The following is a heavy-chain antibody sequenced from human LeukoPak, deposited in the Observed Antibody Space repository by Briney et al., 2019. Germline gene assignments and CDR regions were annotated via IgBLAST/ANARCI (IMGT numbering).Heavy chain of an antibody. V-gene: IGHV3-7*01. J-gene: IGHJ5*02. CDR3: ARDKAARYCSSTSCFGSPWFDP. Sequence: GGSLRLSCAASGFPFSNYWMSWVRQAPGKGLEWVANMKEDGGEINYVDSVKGRFTISRDNAKNSLYLQMNSLRAEDTAVYYCARDKAARYCSSTSCFGSPWFDPWGQGTLVTVSS. CDR2: MKEDGGEI. D-gene: IGHD2-2*01. CDR1: GFPFSNYW.